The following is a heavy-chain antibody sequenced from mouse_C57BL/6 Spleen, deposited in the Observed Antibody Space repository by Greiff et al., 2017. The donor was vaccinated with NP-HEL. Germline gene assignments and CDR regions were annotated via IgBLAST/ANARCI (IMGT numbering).Heavy chain of an antibody. Sequence: VQLKESGPGLVQPSQSLSITCTVSGFSLTSYGVHWVRQSPGKGLEWLGVIWSGGSTDYNAAFISRLSISKDNPKSQVFFKMNSLQADDTAIYYCARKSAYHYAMDYWGQGTSVTVSS. D-gene: IGHD5-1*01. J-gene: IGHJ4*01. V-gene: IGHV2-2*01. CDR3: ARKSAYHYAMDY. CDR2: IWSGGST. CDR1: GFSLTSYG.